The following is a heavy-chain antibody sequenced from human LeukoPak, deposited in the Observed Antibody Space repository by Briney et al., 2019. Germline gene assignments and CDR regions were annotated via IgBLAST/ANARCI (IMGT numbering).Heavy chain of an antibody. CDR1: GGTFSSYA. J-gene: IGHJ4*02. CDR3: ARSYYDSSGPFDY. CDR2: IIPIFGTA. D-gene: IGHD3-22*01. Sequence: ASVKVSCKASGGTFSSYAISWVRQAPGQGLEWMGRIIPIFGTANYAQKFQGRVTITTDESTSTAYMELSSLRSVDTAVYYCARSYYDSSGPFDYWGQGTLVTVSS. V-gene: IGHV1-69*05.